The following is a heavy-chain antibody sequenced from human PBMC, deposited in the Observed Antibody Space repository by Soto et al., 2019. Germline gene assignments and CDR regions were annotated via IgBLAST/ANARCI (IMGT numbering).Heavy chain of an antibody. Sequence: QITLKESGPTLVKPTQTLTLTCTFSGFSLSTSGVGVGWIRQPPGKALEWLALIYWDDDKRYSPSLKSRLTLTNATSKIQLVLTMDTVDPVDTATYCGAHRSVKICGQLSLDSWGQGTLVTVSS. D-gene: IGHD2-21*01. CDR3: AHRSVKICGQLSLDS. CDR1: GFSLSTSGVG. V-gene: IGHV2-5*02. CDR2: IYWDDDK. J-gene: IGHJ4*02.